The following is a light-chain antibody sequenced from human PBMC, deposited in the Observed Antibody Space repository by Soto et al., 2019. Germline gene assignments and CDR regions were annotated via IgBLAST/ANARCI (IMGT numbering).Light chain of an antibody. CDR3: QQANSSPLT. J-gene: IGKJ4*01. CDR2: AAS. V-gene: IGKV1-12*01. Sequence: DIQMTQSPSSVSASVGDRVTITCRASQGISNWLAWYQQKPGKAPKLLIYAASSLQSGVPSRFSGSGFGTDFTLTISSLQPEDFATYYCQQANSSPLTFGGGTKVELK. CDR1: QGISNW.